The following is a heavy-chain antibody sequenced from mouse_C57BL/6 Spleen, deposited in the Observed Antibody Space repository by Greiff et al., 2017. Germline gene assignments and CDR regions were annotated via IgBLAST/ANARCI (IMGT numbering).Heavy chain of an antibody. V-gene: IGHV1-82*01. CDR1: GYAFSSSW. J-gene: IGHJ4*01. CDR2: IYPGDGDT. CDR3: AREEYYAMDY. Sequence: QVQLQQSGPELVKPGASVKISCKASGYAFSSSWMNWVKQRPGKGLEWIGRIYPGDGDTNYNGKFKGKATLTADKSSSTAYMQLSSLTSEDSAVXFCAREEYYAMDYWGQGTSVTVS.